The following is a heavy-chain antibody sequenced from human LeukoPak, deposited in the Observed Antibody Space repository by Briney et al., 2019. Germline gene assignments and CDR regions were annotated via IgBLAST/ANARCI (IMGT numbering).Heavy chain of an antibody. CDR2: INPNSGGT. D-gene: IGHD1-26*01. CDR1: GYTFTGYY. Sequence: GASVKVSCKASGYTFTGYYMHWVRQAPGQGLEWMGWINPNSGGTNYAQKFQGRVTMTRDTSISTAYMELSRLRSDDTAVYNCASLDSGSYGEFDYWGQGTLVTVSS. CDR3: ASLDSGSYGEFDY. J-gene: IGHJ4*02. V-gene: IGHV1-2*02.